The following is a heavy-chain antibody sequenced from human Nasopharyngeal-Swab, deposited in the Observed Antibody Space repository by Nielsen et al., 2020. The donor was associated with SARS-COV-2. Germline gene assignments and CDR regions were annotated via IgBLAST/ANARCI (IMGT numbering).Heavy chain of an antibody. CDR2: ISSSGRTI. CDR1: GFTFSDYY. V-gene: IGHV3-11*01. CDR3: AGSGDGYNSAHLDY. Sequence: GESLKISCAASGFTFSDYYMTWIRQAPGKGLEWVSYISSSGRTIYYADPVKGRFSISRDNAKNSLYLQMNSLRAEDTAVYYCAGSGDGYNSAHLDYWGQGTLVTVSS. J-gene: IGHJ4*02. D-gene: IGHD5-24*01.